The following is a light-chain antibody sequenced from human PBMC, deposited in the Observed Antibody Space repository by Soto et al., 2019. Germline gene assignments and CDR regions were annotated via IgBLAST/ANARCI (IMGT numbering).Light chain of an antibody. CDR2: AAS. V-gene: IGKV1-8*01. CDR3: QQYNSWPIT. CDR1: QGISSY. J-gene: IGKJ5*01. Sequence: AIRMTQSPSSFSASTGDRVTITCRASQGISSYLAWYQQKPGKAPKLLIYAASTLQSGVPSRFSGSGSGTDFTLTISGLQSEDFAVYYCQQYNSWPITFGQGTRLEIK.